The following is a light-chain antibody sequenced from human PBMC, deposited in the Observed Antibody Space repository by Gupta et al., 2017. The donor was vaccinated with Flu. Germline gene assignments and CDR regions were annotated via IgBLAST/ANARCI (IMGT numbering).Light chain of an antibody. CDR1: QRVISN. CDR3: QQHNNSPPIT. CDR2: GAS. J-gene: IGKJ5*01. Sequence: IGMRQSPATLSVSPVERATLSCRASQRVISNLSGYQQKPGQAPRLLIYGASTRATGIPARFIGSGSGTEFSLIISSLQSEDFSVYYCQQHNNSPPITFGQGTRLEIK. V-gene: IGKV3-15*01.